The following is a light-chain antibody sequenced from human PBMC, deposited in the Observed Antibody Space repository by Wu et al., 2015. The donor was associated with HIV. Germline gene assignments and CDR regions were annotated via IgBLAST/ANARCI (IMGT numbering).Light chain of an antibody. V-gene: IGKV3-11*01. CDR3: QESSKGPLT. J-gene: IGKJ5*01. CDR2: DAS. Sequence: EIVLTQSPATLSLSPGERAILSCRASQSVTGYLDWLQQRPGQAPKFLINDASNRVTGIPARFSVSGSGTDFTLTISSLQPEDFAVYYCQESSKGPLTFGQGTRL. CDR1: QSVTGY.